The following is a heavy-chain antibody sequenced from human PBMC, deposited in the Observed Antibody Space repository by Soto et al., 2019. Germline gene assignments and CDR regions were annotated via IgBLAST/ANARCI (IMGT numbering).Heavy chain of an antibody. V-gene: IGHV3-23*01. D-gene: IGHD6-19*01. CDR1: GFTFSSYA. CDR3: ARDSTPSDGWLTYYYYYYGMDV. CDR2: ISGSGGST. Sequence: GGSLRLSCAASGFTFSSYAMSWVRQAPGKGLEWVSAISGSGGSTYYADSVKGRFTISRDNSKNTLYLQMNSLRAEDTAVYYCARDSTPSDGWLTYYYYYYGMDVWGQGTTVTVSS. J-gene: IGHJ6*02.